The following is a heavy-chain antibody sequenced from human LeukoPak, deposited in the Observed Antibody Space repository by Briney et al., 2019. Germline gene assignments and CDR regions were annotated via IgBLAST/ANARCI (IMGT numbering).Heavy chain of an antibody. J-gene: IGHJ4*02. CDR2: ISAYNGNT. CDR1: GYTFTSYG. Sequence: ASVKVSCKASGYTFTSYGISWVRQAPGQGLEWMGWISAYNGNTNYAQKLQGRVTMTTDTSTSTAYMELRSLRSDDTAVYYCARDPDIVVVPAASRGHVARPTLWDFDYWGQGTLVTVSS. CDR3: ARDPDIVVVPAASRGHVARPTLWDFDY. V-gene: IGHV1-18*01. D-gene: IGHD2-2*01.